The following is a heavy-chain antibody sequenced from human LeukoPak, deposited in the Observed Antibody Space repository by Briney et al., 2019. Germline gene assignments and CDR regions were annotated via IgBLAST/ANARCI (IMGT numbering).Heavy chain of an antibody. Sequence: GGSLRLSCAASGFTFSGYSMNWVRQAPGKGREWVSSISSSSTYIYYADSVKGRFTISRDNAKNSLYLQMNSLRAEDTAVYYCARVGSSSWYIDYWGQGTLVTVSS. CDR1: GFTFSGYS. J-gene: IGHJ4*02. CDR2: ISSSSTYI. CDR3: ARVGSSSWYIDY. V-gene: IGHV3-21*01. D-gene: IGHD6-13*01.